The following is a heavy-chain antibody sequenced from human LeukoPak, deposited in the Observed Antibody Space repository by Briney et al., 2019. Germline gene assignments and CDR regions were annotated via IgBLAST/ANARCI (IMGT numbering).Heavy chain of an antibody. CDR1: GFTFSNYW. Sequence: GGSLRLSCAASGFTFSNYWMHWVRQAPGKGLVWVSRMNSDGSRTTYADSVKGRFTISRDNAKNTLYLQMNSLRVEDAAVYYCARVTVTNWFDPWGQGTLVTVSS. V-gene: IGHV3-74*01. J-gene: IGHJ5*02. D-gene: IGHD4-17*01. CDR2: MNSDGSRT. CDR3: ARVTVTNWFDP.